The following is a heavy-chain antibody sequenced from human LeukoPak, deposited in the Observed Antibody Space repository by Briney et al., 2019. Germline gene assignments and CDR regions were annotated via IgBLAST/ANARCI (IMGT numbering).Heavy chain of an antibody. CDR3: ARFEGYCSSTSCSILY. CDR1: GYTFTSYA. Sequence: ASVKVSCKASGYTFTSYAMHWVRQAPGQRLEWMGWINAGNGNTKYSQKFQGRVTITADESTSTAYMELSSLRSEDTAVYYCARFEGYCSSTSCSILYWGQGTLVIVSS. J-gene: IGHJ4*02. D-gene: IGHD2-2*01. V-gene: IGHV1-3*01. CDR2: INAGNGNT.